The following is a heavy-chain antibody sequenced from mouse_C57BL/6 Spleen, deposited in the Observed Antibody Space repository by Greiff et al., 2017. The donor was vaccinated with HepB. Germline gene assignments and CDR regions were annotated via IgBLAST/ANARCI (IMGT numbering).Heavy chain of an antibody. V-gene: IGHV3-6*01. Sequence: ESGPGLVKPSQSLSLTCSVTGYSITSGYYWNWIRQFPGNKLEWMGYISYDGSNNYNPSLKNRISITRDTSKNQFFLKLNSVTTEDTATYYCAREVWPHYAMDYWGQGTSVTVSS. J-gene: IGHJ4*01. CDR2: ISYDGSN. CDR3: AREVWPHYAMDY. D-gene: IGHD2-10*02. CDR1: GYSITSGYY.